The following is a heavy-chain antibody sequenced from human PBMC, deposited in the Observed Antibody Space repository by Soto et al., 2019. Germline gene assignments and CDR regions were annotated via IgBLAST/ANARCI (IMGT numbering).Heavy chain of an antibody. D-gene: IGHD5-12*01. J-gene: IGHJ4*02. V-gene: IGHV4-30-2*06. CDR3: ARGGGYDSFDY. CDR2: ISHLESA. Sequence: SETLSLTCTVSGASISYGGFSWSWIRQSPGKGLEWIGYISHLESAYFHPSFKSRLTMSIDRTRNQFPLKLSSVTAADMAVYYCARGGGYDSFDYWGQGVLVTVSS. CDR1: GASISYGGFS.